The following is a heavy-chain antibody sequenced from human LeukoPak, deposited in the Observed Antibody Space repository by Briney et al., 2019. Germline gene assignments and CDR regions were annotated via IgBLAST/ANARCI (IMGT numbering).Heavy chain of an antibody. J-gene: IGHJ6*02. Sequence: ASVKVSCKASGGTFMRHSISWVRQAPGQGLEWMGGIIPILAAADYPQKFQGRVTITRDTSASTAYMELSSLRSEDTAVYYCARAGMYYGSGRHVGMDVWGQGTTVTVSS. CDR3: ARAGMYYGSGRHVGMDV. V-gene: IGHV1-69*16. CDR2: IIPILAAA. CDR1: GGTFMRHS. D-gene: IGHD3-10*01.